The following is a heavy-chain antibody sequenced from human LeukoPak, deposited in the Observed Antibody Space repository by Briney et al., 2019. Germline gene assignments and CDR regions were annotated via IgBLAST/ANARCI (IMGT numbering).Heavy chain of an antibody. CDR2: MNPNSGNT. CDR3: ARGSWGIAAAGLSKFPTVGYYYYGMDV. CDR1: GYTFTSYD. Sequence: ASVTVSCTASGYTFTSYDINWVRQAPGQGLEWMGWMNPNSGNTGYAQKFQGRVTMTRNTSISTAYMELSSLRSEDTAVYYCARGSWGIAAAGLSKFPTVGYYYYGMDVWGQGTTVTVSS. V-gene: IGHV1-8*01. J-gene: IGHJ6*02. D-gene: IGHD6-13*01.